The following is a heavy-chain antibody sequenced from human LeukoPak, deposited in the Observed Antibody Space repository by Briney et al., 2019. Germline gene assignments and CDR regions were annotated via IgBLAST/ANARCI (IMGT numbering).Heavy chain of an antibody. CDR1: GGSFSGYY. CDR2: INHSGST. J-gene: IGHJ4*02. D-gene: IGHD1-26*01. Sequence: SETLSLTCAVHGGSFSGYYWSWIRQPPGKGLEWIGEINHSGSTNYNPSLKSRVTISVDTSKNQFSLKLSSVTAADTAVYYCARARRYSGYIDYWGQGTLVTVSS. CDR3: ARARRYSGYIDY. V-gene: IGHV4-34*01.